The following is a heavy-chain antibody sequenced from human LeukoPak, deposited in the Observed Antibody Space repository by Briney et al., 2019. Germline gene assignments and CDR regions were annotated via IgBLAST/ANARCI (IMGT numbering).Heavy chain of an antibody. D-gene: IGHD3-16*01. CDR3: ARGGSYYIDY. CDR2: ISYDGSNK. Sequence: GGSLRLSCAASVITFSTHGMSWVRQAPGKGLEGVAVISYDGSNKYYADSVKGRFTISRDNSKNTLYLQMNSLRAEDTAVYYCARGGSYYIDYWGQGTLVTVSS. V-gene: IGHV3-30*03. CDR1: VITFSTHG. J-gene: IGHJ4*02.